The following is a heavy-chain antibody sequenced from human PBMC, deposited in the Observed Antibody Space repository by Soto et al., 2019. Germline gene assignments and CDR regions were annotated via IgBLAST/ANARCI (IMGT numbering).Heavy chain of an antibody. J-gene: IGHJ4*02. D-gene: IGHD6-19*01. CDR2: IIPILGIA. CDR1: GGTFSSYT. CDR3: ARDQKDVSGWHTYFDY. Sequence: QVQLVQSGAEVKKPGSSVKVSCKASGGTFSSYTISWVRKAPGQGLEWMGRIIPILGIAHYAQKLQGRVTITADKSTCTAYMELSSLRSEDTAVYYCARDQKDVSGWHTYFDYWGQGTLVTFSS. V-gene: IGHV1-69*08.